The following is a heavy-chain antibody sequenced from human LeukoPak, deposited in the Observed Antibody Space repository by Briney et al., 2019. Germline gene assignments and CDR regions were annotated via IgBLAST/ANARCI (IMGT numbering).Heavy chain of an antibody. J-gene: IGHJ4*02. CDR1: GFTFRSYS. Sequence: GGSLRLSCAASGFTFRSYSMTWVRQAPGKGLEWVSSISSSSSNIYYADSVKGRFTVSRDNAKNSLYLQMNSLRVEDTAVYYCARDPGEWELPDYFDYWGQGTLVTVSS. CDR2: ISSSSSNI. V-gene: IGHV3-21*01. D-gene: IGHD1-26*01. CDR3: ARDPGEWELPDYFDY.